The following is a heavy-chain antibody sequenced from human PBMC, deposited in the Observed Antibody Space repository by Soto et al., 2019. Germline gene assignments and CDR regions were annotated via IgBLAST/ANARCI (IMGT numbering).Heavy chain of an antibody. CDR3: ARDRGTGWYDNSDY. CDR2: INPDSGRT. CDR1: GYAFTAYY. D-gene: IGHD6-19*01. J-gene: IGHJ4*02. V-gene: IGHV1-2*02. Sequence: QVQLVQSGADVKKPGASVMVSCKASGYAFTAYYVHWVRQAPGQGLEWLGWINPDSGRTNYAQRFQGRVTLTTDTSTSTAYMYLSRLRSDDTAMYYCARDRGTGWYDNSDYWGRGTLVTVSS.